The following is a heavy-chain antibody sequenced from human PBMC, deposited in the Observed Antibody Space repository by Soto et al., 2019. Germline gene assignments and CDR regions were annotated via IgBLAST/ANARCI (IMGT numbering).Heavy chain of an antibody. CDR1: GFTFSNFR. CDR2: IDGSGTAM. J-gene: IGHJ4*02. V-gene: IGHV3-48*02. D-gene: IGHD2-21*02. Sequence: QTGGSLRLSCAASGFTFSNFRMNWIRQAPGKGLEWVSHIDGSGTAMSYVDSVKGRFTISRDNAKNSLYLEMNSLRDEDTAVYYCARQLYTVVTPQDYWGRGTLVTVSS. CDR3: ARQLYTVVTPQDY.